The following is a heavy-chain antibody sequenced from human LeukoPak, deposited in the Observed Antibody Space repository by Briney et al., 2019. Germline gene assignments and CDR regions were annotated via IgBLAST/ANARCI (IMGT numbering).Heavy chain of an antibody. D-gene: IGHD2-2*01. J-gene: IGHJ3*02. V-gene: IGHV4-34*01. CDR2: INHSGST. CDR1: GGSFSGYY. Sequence: SETLSLTCAVYGGSFSGYYWSWIRQPPGKGLEWIGEINHSGSTNYNPSLKSRVTISVDTSKNQFSLKLSSVTAEDTAVYYCAREYTSCYGCVAFDIWGQGTMVTVSS. CDR3: AREYTSCYGCVAFDI.